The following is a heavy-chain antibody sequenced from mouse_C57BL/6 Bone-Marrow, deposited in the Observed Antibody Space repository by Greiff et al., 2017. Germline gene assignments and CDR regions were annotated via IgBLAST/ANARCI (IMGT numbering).Heavy chain of an antibody. CDR3: ARLTYAGFAY. Sequence: DVKLVESGGDLVKPGGSLKLSCAASGFTFSSYGMSWVRQTPDKRLEWVATISSGGSYTYYPDSVKGRFTISRDNAKNTLYLQMSSLKSEDTAMYYCARLTYAGFAYWGQGTLVTVSA. J-gene: IGHJ3*01. D-gene: IGHD1-3*01. CDR2: ISSGGSYT. CDR1: GFTFSSYG. V-gene: IGHV5-6*02.